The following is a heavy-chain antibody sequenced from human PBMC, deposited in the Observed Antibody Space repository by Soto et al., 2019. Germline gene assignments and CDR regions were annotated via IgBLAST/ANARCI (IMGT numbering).Heavy chain of an antibody. V-gene: IGHV4-59*01. D-gene: IGHD6-13*01. J-gene: IGHJ4*02. CDR3: ARVIAAAGADLALGY. Sequence: ASETLSLTCTVSGGSISSYYWSWIRQPPGKGLEWIGYIYYSGNTNYNPSLKSRVTISVDTSKNQFSLKLSSVTAADTAVYYCARVIAAAGADLALGYWGQGTLVTVSS. CDR2: IYYSGNT. CDR1: GGSISSYY.